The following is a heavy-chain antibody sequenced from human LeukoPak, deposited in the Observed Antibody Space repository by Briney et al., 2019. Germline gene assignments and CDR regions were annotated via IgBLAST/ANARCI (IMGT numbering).Heavy chain of an antibody. CDR3: AKVGGAGTWYGNTWPFDY. CDR2: ISGGGGNT. V-gene: IGHV3-23*01. J-gene: IGHJ4*02. CDR1: GFTFSSYA. Sequence: GGSLRLSCAASGFTFSSYAMSWVRQAPGKGLEWVSAISGGGGNTYYADSVKGRFTISRDSSKNPLYLQMNSLRAEDTAVYYCAKVGGAGTWYGNTWPFDYWGQGTLVTVSS. D-gene: IGHD3-16*01.